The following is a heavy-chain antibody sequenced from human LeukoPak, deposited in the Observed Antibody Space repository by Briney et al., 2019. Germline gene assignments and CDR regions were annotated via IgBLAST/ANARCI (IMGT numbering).Heavy chain of an antibody. D-gene: IGHD3-10*01. V-gene: IGHV3-30*03. CDR3: ARVPNLIWFGELDPPDPYFDY. CDR2: ISYDGSNK. CDR1: GFTFSSYG. Sequence: GGSLRLSCAASGFTFSSYGMHWVRQAPGKGLEWVAIISYDGSNKYYADSVKGRFTISRDNSKSTLYLQMDSLRAEDTAVYYCARVPNLIWFGELDPPDPYFDYWGQGTLVTVSS. J-gene: IGHJ4*02.